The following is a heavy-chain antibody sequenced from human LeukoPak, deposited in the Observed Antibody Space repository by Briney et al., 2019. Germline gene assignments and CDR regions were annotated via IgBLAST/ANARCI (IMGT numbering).Heavy chain of an antibody. CDR2: VYPGDSVT. V-gene: IGHV5-51*01. Sequence: GESLKISCKGSGYIFANYWIGWVRQMPGKGLERMGIVYPGDSVTRYSPSFQGQVTISADRPITTAYLQWSSLKASDTAMYYCVRFAYGSDFFPGHYWGQGTRVTVSS. CDR1: GYIFANYW. CDR3: VRFAYGSDFFPGHY. J-gene: IGHJ4*02. D-gene: IGHD6-19*01.